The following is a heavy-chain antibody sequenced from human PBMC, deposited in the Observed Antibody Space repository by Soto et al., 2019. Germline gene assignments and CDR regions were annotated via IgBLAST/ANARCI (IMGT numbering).Heavy chain of an antibody. V-gene: IGHV3-30*03. D-gene: IGHD5-18*01. Sequence: LRLSCAASGFTFSSYGMHWVRQAPGKGLEWVAVISYDGSNKYYADSVKGRFTISRDNSKNTLYLQMNSLRAEDTAVYYCATWGYSYGPPTPYYYYGMDVWGQGTTVTVSS. CDR2: ISYDGSNK. J-gene: IGHJ6*02. CDR3: ATWGYSYGPPTPYYYYGMDV. CDR1: GFTFSSYG.